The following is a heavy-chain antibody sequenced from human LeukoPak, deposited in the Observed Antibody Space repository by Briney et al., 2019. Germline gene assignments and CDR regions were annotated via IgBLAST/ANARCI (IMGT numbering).Heavy chain of an antibody. CDR3: AKDIFTGIAAAGAIDY. CDR1: GFTFSSYA. V-gene: IGHV3-48*03. CDR2: ISSSGSTI. Sequence: GGSLRLSCAVSGFTFSSYAMSWVRQAPGKGLEWVSYISSSGSTIYYADSVKGRFTISRDNAKNSLHLQMNSLRAEDTALYYCAKDIFTGIAAAGAIDYWGQGTLVTVSS. D-gene: IGHD6-13*01. J-gene: IGHJ4*02.